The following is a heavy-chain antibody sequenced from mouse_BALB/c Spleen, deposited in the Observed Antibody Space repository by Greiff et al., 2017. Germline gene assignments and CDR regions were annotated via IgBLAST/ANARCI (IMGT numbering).Heavy chain of an antibody. CDR3: ARGHYYGYGFAY. Sequence: VQVVESGPGLVAPSRSLSITCTVSGFSLTSYGVHWVRQPPGKGLEWLGVIWAGGSTNYNSALMSRLSISKDNSKSQVFLKMNSLQTDDTAMYYCARGHYYGYGFAYWGQGTLVTVSA. CDR2: IWAGGST. V-gene: IGHV2-9*02. D-gene: IGHD1-2*01. J-gene: IGHJ3*01. CDR1: GFSLTSYG.